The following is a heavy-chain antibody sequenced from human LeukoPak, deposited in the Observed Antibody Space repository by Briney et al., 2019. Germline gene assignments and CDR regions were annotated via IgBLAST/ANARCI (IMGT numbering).Heavy chain of an antibody. CDR3: ATEYSGSYSAYYHYGMDV. CDR1: GYTLTELS. CDR2: FDPEDGET. J-gene: IGHJ6*02. D-gene: IGHD1-26*01. Sequence: GASVKVSCKVSGYTLTELSMHWVRQAPGKGLEWMGGFDPEDGETIYAQKFQGRVTMTEDTSTDTAYMELSSLRSEDTAVYYCATEYSGSYSAYYHYGMDVWGQGTTVTVSS. V-gene: IGHV1-24*01.